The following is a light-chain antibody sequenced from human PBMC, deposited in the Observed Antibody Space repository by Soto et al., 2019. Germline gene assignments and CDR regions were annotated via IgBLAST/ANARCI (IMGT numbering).Light chain of an antibody. J-gene: IGKJ2*01. CDR1: QSVSNN. Sequence: EIVMTQSPATLSVSPGERATLSCRASQSVSNNLAWYQQKPGQAPRLLIYGASTRATGIPARFSGSGSGTELTLTISSLRSEDFAVYYCQQYNNWPPYTFGQGTKLEIK. CDR2: GAS. CDR3: QQYNNWPPYT. V-gene: IGKV3-15*01.